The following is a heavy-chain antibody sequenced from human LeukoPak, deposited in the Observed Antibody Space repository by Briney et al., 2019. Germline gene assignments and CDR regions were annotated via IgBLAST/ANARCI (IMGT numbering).Heavy chain of an antibody. V-gene: IGHV3-7*01. J-gene: IGHJ4*02. CDR3: ARFDYYGSGSYSL. Sequence: GGSLRLSCAASGFTFSSYWVSWVRQAPGKGLEWVANIKQDGSEKYYVDSVKGRFTISRDNAKNSLYLQMNSLRAEDTAVYYCARFDYYGSGSYSLWGQGTLVTVSS. D-gene: IGHD3-10*01. CDR1: GFTFSSYW. CDR2: IKQDGSEK.